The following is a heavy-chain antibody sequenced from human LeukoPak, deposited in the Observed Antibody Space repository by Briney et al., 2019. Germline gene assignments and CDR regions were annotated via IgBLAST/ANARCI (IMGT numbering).Heavy chain of an antibody. V-gene: IGHV4-4*07. D-gene: IGHD2-15*01. J-gene: IGHJ4*02. CDR3: ASFVVVVAAFDY. CDR1: GGSLSSYY. CDR2: IYTSGST. Sequence: SETPSLTCTVSGGSLSSYYWSWIRQPAGKGLEWIGRIYTSGSTNYNPSLKSRVTISVDRSKNQFSLKLSSVTAADTAVYYCASFVVVVAAFDYWGQGTLVTVSS.